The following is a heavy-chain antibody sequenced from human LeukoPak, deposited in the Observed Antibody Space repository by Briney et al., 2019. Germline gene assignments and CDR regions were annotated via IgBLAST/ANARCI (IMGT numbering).Heavy chain of an antibody. V-gene: IGHV1-3*01. D-gene: IGHD2-8*01. CDR3: ARGGLGYCTNGVCYSNCYFDY. Sequence: ASVKVSCKASGYTFTSYAMHWVRQAPGQRLEWMGWINAGNGNTKYSQKFQGRVTITRDTSASTAYMELSSLRSEDTAVYYCARGGLGYCTNGVCYSNCYFDYWGQGTLVTVSS. CDR2: INAGNGNT. CDR1: GYTFTSYA. J-gene: IGHJ4*02.